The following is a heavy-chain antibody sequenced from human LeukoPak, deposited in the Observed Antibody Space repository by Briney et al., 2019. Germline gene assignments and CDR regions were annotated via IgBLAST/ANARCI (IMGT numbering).Heavy chain of an antibody. J-gene: IGHJ5*01. D-gene: IGHD3-9*01. Sequence: GGSLRLSCAASGFTFISYGMHWVRQTPGKGLEWVAVISDDGSNKYYTDSVKGRFTISRDNSKNTLLLQMNSLRVEDTAVYYCAKDPGRGMTGSKGNWFDTWGPGTLVSVSS. CDR1: GFTFISYG. CDR2: ISDDGSNK. V-gene: IGHV3-30*18. CDR3: AKDPGRGMTGSKGNWFDT.